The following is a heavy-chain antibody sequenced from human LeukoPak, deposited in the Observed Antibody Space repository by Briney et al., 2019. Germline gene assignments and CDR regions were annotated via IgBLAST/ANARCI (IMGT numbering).Heavy chain of an antibody. V-gene: IGHV4-61*02. CDR3: ARETDDIVVVVAATKPFYYMDV. D-gene: IGHD2-15*01. CDR2: IYTSGST. Sequence: SETLSLTCTVSGGSISSGSYYWSWIRQPAGKELEWIGRIYTSGSTNYNPSLKSRVTISVDTSKNQFSLKLSSVTAADTAVYYCARETDDIVVVVAATKPFYYMDVWGKGTTVTISS. CDR1: GGSISSGSYY. J-gene: IGHJ6*03.